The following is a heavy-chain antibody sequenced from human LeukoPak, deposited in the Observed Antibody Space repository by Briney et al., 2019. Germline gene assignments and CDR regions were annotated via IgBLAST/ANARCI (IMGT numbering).Heavy chain of an antibody. J-gene: IGHJ4*02. V-gene: IGHV3-13*01. CDR3: AREAVPGSLDY. Sequence: GGSLRLSCAASGFTFSSYDMHWVRQTPGKRLEWVSAIGTAGDTYYPGSVKGRFTISRENVKNSLYLQMNSLRAGDTAVYYCAREAVPGSLDYWGQGTLVTVSS. D-gene: IGHD2-2*01. CDR2: IGTAGDT. CDR1: GFTFSSYD.